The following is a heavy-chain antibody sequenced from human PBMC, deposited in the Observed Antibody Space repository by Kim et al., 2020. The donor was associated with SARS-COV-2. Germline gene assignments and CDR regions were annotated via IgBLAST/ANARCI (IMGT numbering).Heavy chain of an antibody. J-gene: IGHJ2*01. Sequence: VKGRFTISRDNSKNSLYLQMNSLRTEDTALYYCAKDGIKKYGPLNVYFDLWGRGTLVTVSS. V-gene: IGHV3-43*01. CDR3: AKDGIKKYGPLNVYFDL. D-gene: IGHD2-2*01.